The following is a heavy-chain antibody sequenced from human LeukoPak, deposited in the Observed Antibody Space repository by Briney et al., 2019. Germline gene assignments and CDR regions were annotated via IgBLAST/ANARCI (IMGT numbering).Heavy chain of an antibody. Sequence: GGSLRLSCAASGFTFSSYSMNWVRQAPGKGLEWVSSISSSSSYIYYADSVKGRFTISRDNSKNTLYLQMNSLRAEDTAVYYCAREYSAGWFDPWGQGTLVTVSS. D-gene: IGHD6-13*01. V-gene: IGHV3-21*01. J-gene: IGHJ5*02. CDR1: GFTFSSYS. CDR3: AREYSAGWFDP. CDR2: ISSSSSYI.